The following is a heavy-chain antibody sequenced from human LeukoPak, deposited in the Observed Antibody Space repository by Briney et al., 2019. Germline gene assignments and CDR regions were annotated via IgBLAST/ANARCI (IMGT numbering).Heavy chain of an antibody. CDR2: IREDGSEK. Sequence: GSLRLSCAASGFTFSSYWMTWVRQAPGKGLEWVANIREDGSEKYYVDPVKGRFTISRDNAKNSLYLQVNSLRAEDTAVYYCARLNYDFWSGVWEGYYMDVWGKGTTVTVSS. J-gene: IGHJ6*03. V-gene: IGHV3-7*01. D-gene: IGHD3-3*01. CDR3: ARLNYDFWSGVWEGYYMDV. CDR1: GFTFSSYW.